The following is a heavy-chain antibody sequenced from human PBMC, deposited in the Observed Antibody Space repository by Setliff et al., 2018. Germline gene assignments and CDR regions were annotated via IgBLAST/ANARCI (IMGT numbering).Heavy chain of an antibody. J-gene: IGHJ4*02. V-gene: IGHV3-23*01. CDR2: LNDVGHNT. CDR1: GFTFSSYA. D-gene: IGHD2-8*01. CDR3: ARTDGTNLGYFDN. Sequence: GGSLRLSCAASGFTFSSYAMSWVRQAPGKGLEWVSGLNDVGHNTYYADSVKGRFTISRDNSKNTLYLQMNSLRAEDTAVYYCARTDGTNLGYFDNWGQGILVTVSS.